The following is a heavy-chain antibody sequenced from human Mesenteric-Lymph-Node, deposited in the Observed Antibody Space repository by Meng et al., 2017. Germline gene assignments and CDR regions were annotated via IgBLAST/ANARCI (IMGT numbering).Heavy chain of an antibody. Sequence: QVPLQQWGAGLLKPSETLSLTCAVSSGPIVSTDYSCSWIRRPPGKGLEWIGYIYHNGSTYYNPYFKSRVTISLDRSKNQVSLKLNSVTAADTAVYSCARLGPRWFDPWGQGTLVTVSS. CDR2: IYHNGST. CDR1: SGPIVSTDYS. J-gene: IGHJ5*02. V-gene: IGHV4-30-2*01. D-gene: IGHD7-27*01. CDR3: ARLGPRWFDP.